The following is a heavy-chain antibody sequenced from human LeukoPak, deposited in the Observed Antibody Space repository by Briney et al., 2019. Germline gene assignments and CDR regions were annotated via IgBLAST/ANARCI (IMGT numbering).Heavy chain of an antibody. J-gene: IGHJ4*02. CDR3: ARHSPAYYGGYPDYFDY. CDR1: GGSISSTTYF. CDR2: MYYSGST. D-gene: IGHD4-23*01. Sequence: SETLSLTCTVSGGSISSTTYFWGWIRQPPGKGLEWIGSMYYSGSTYDNPSLKSRVTISVDTSKNHFSLKLRSLTAADTAVYYCARHSPAYYGGYPDYFDYWGQGTLVTVSS. V-gene: IGHV4-39*07.